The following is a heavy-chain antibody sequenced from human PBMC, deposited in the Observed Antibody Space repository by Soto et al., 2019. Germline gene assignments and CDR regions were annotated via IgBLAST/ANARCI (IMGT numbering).Heavy chain of an antibody. Sequence: PVGSLRLSCATSGLTFSDYAMSWGRQAPGGGLEWVSSMSGSSSTTYYADSVRGRFTISRDRSKNTLYLQMSSLRAEDTALYYCAKNQERELPRVIDFWGQGTLVTVSS. CDR3: AKNQERELPRVIDF. V-gene: IGHV3-23*01. CDR1: GLTFSDYA. J-gene: IGHJ4*02. CDR2: MSGSSSTT. D-gene: IGHD1-7*01.